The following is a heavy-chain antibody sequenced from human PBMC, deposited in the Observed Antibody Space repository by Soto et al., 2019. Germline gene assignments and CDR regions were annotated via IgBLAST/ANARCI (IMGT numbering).Heavy chain of an antibody. CDR1: GGSISSSSYY. Sequence: SETLSLTCTVSGGSISSSSYYWGWIRQPPGKGLEWIGSINFSESTYYSPSLKSRVTISLDTPKKEFSLKLSSVTAADTAVYYCARRSATASGWLDPWGQGTLVT. V-gene: IGHV4-39*01. CDR3: ARRSATASGWLDP. CDR2: INFSEST. D-gene: IGHD4-17*01. J-gene: IGHJ5*02.